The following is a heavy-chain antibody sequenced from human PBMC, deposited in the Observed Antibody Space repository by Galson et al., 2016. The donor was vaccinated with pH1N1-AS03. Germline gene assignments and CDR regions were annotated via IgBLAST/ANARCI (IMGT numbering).Heavy chain of an antibody. CDR3: ARGSQGAPYYFDY. V-gene: IGHV1-3*01. D-gene: IGHD3-16*01. Sequence: ADNGNTKYSQKFQGRVTITSGTSASTAYMELSSLRSEDTTVYYCARGSQGAPYYFDYWGQGTLVTVSS. J-gene: IGHJ4*02. CDR2: ADNGNT.